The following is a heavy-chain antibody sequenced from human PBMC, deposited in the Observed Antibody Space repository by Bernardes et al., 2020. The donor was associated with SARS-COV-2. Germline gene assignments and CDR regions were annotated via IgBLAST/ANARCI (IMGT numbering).Heavy chain of an antibody. CDR3: PGAPAEAEGGMGLFDY. J-gene: IGHJ4*02. CDR1: CGSISTSSYY. Sequence: SETLSLTCTVSCGSISTSSYYWGWIRQSPGRGLEWIGTISYTGSTYYNPSLNSRVTISVDTSKNQFSLRLTSVTAADTSVYYCPGAPAEAEGGMGLFDYSGQGTQGTVSS. CDR2: ISYTGST. D-gene: IGHD6-19*01. V-gene: IGHV4-39*01.